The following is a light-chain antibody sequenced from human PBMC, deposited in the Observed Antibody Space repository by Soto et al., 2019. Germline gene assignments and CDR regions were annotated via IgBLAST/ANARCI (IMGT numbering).Light chain of an antibody. V-gene: IGKV1-39*01. CDR2: GAS. Sequence: KSQSPSSLSASVGDRVTITCRASLNIGDSLSWFQQKAGKPPTQLTYGASALQSGVPVRFSGSASGTDFTLTIRNMQREDFATYYCLQTYNLPRTFGQGTKVDIK. CDR3: LQTYNLPRT. J-gene: IGKJ1*01. CDR1: LNIGDS.